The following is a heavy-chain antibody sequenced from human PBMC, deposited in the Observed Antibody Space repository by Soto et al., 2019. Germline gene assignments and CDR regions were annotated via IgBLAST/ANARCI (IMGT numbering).Heavy chain of an antibody. J-gene: IGHJ4*02. CDR3: ARGGPVNTMGGWSYFDN. CDR2: VYYDGSA. V-gene: IGHV4-59*01. Sequence: QVQLQESGPGLVKPSETLSLTCTVSGGSISNYYWSWIRQPPGKRLEWIAYVYYDGSANYNPSLRSRLTISVDTSNNHFSLRLTSVTAADTALYYCARGGPVNTMGGWSYFDNWGQGTLVTVSS. CDR1: GGSISNYY. D-gene: IGHD4-17*01.